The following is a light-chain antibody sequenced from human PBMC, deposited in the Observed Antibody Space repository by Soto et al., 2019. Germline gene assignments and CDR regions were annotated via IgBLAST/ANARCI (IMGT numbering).Light chain of an antibody. Sequence: EIVLTQSPGTLSLSPGERATLSCRASQSVSNSYLAWYQQKPGQAPRLLIYGASSRATGIPDRFSGSGSGTDFTLTISRLEPEDFVVYYCQQYGSSPPLTFGQWTKVDIE. J-gene: IGKJ1*01. CDR1: QSVSNSY. CDR2: GAS. V-gene: IGKV3-20*01. CDR3: QQYGSSPPLT.